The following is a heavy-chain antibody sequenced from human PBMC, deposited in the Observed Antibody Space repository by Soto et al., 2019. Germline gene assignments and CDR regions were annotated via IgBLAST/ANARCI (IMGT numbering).Heavy chain of an antibody. CDR2: IGSSSSYI. D-gene: IGHD5-18*01. CDR3: ARGYSYCDY. CDR1: GSIFSSYT. V-gene: IGHV3-21*01. Sequence: GGSLRLSCAASGSIFSSYTMNWFRQAPGKGLEWVSSIGSSSSYIYYADSVKGRFTISRDNAKNSLYLQMNSLRAEDTAVYYCARGYSYCDYWGQGTLVTVST. J-gene: IGHJ4*02.